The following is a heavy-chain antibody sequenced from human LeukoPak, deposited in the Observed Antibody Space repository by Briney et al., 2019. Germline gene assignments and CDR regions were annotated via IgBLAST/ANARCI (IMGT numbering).Heavy chain of an antibody. CDR1: GGSVSSGISY. Sequence: SETLSLTCSVSGGSVSSGISYWSWIRQPPGKGLEWIGEINHSGSTNYNPSLKSRVTISVDTSKNQFSLKLSSVTAADTAVYYCANDRSSGSCLNGVCYLFDYWGQGTLVTVSS. CDR3: ANDRSSGSCLNGVCYLFDY. D-gene: IGHD2-8*01. CDR2: INHSGST. V-gene: IGHV4-61*01. J-gene: IGHJ4*02.